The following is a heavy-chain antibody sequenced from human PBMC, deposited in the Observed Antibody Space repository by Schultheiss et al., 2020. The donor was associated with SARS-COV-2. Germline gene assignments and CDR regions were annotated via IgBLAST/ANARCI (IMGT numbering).Heavy chain of an antibody. CDR1: GGAFSSNG. CDR2: IIPILGTT. V-gene: IGHV1-69*11. Sequence: SVKVSCKASGGAFSSNGVSWVRQAPGQRLEWMGRIIPILGTTSYAERLQGRLTLTSDESTGTAYTAYMEMRSLRVEDTALYFCARDDAGETLAFVSWGQGTLVTVSS. J-gene: IGHJ4*01. D-gene: IGHD3-10*01. CDR3: ARDDAGETLAFVS.